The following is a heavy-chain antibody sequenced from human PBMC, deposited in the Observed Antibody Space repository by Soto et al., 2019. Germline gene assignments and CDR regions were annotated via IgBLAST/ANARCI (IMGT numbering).Heavy chain of an antibody. CDR2: VSPNGQGI. J-gene: IGHJ5*02. D-gene: IGHD2-2*01. CDR3: AIGGGVYCSSTSCWNNWFDP. V-gene: IGHV3-23*01. Sequence: GGSLRLSCAASGFTLGRYGMSWVRQSPGKGLEWVSAVSPNGQGIYYADSVRGRFTISRDFSTNTVFLHMDGRRAEDTAVYYCAIGGGVYCSSTSCWNNWFDPWGQGTLVTVSS. CDR1: GFTLGRYG.